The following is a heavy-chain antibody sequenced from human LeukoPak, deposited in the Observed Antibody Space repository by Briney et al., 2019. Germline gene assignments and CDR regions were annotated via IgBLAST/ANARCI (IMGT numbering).Heavy chain of an antibody. CDR3: ARYRIAAAGTGFDY. Sequence: PSETLSLTCTVSGGSISSSSYYWGWIRQPPGKGLEWIGSIYYSGSTYYNPSLKSRVTISVDTSKNQFSLKLSSVTAADTAVYYCARYRIAAAGTGFDYWGQGTLVTVSS. CDR2: IYYSGST. CDR1: GGSISSSSYY. D-gene: IGHD6-13*01. J-gene: IGHJ4*02. V-gene: IGHV4-39*07.